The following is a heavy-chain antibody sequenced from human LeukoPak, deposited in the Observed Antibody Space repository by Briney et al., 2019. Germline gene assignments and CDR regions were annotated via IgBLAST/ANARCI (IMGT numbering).Heavy chain of an antibody. V-gene: IGHV3-23*01. CDR2: IDISGDRT. CDR3: AKSVVVITHAFDY. CDR1: GFAFSSEA. D-gene: IGHD3-22*01. Sequence: GGSLRLSCAASGFAFSSEAMTWVRQTPAKGLEWVSTIDISGDRTNYADSVKGRFTISRDNSKNTLFLQVNSLRAEDTAVYYCAKSVVVITHAFDYWGQGTLVTVSS. J-gene: IGHJ4*02.